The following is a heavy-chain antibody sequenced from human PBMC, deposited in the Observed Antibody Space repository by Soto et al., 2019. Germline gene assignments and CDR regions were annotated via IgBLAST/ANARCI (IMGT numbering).Heavy chain of an antibody. CDR1: GFTFSTYT. Sequence: PGGSLRLSCSASGFTFSTYTMHWVRQAPGKGLEYVSSIIGNGGKTYYADSVKGRFSISRDNSKNTVYLQMSSLRAEDTAVYYCVKVRLGTYYSFDSWGPGTLVTVSS. J-gene: IGHJ4*02. CDR3: VKVRLGTYYSFDS. D-gene: IGHD1-26*01. CDR2: IIGNGGKT. V-gene: IGHV3-64D*06.